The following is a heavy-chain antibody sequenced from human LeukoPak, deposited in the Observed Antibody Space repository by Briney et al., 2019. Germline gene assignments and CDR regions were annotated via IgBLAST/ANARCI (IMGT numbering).Heavy chain of an antibody. Sequence: GGSLRLSCAASGFSFSIYSMNWVRQAPGKGLEWVSYIDSMSGSIYYADSVKGRFTISRDNTKNSLSLQMNSLRAEDTAVYYCARAGSNWNYVYWGQGTLVTVSS. CDR1: GFSFSIYS. CDR2: IDSMSGSI. J-gene: IGHJ4*02. V-gene: IGHV3-48*04. CDR3: ARAGSNWNYVY. D-gene: IGHD1-7*01.